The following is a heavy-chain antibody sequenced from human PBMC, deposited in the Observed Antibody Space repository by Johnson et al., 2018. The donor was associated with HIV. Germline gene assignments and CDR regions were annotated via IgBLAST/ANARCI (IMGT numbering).Heavy chain of an antibody. Sequence: QLVESGGGVVQPGRSLRLSCAASGFTFSSYAMHWVRQAPGKGLEWVAVISYDGSNKYYADSVKGRFTISRDNSKNTLYLQMNSLRAEDTAVYYCARDEGPASSVLELGDNVRGLLGLRWAMWG. D-gene: IGHD3-10*02. CDR2: ISYDGSNK. CDR1: GFTFSSYA. J-gene: IGHJ1*01. CDR3: ARDEGPASSVLELGDNVRGLLGLRWAM. V-gene: IGHV3-30*14.